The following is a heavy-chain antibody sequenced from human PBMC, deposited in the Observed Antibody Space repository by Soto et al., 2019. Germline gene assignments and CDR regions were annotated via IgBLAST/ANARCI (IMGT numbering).Heavy chain of an antibody. Sequence: QVQLVQSGGEVKAPGASVKVSCKASGYTFTSYGFNWVRQAPGQGLEWMGWISADNVHTNYAQKSQGRVTMTTDTFTSTAYLELRSLRSDDTAVYYCARVGYCSGYSCHYMDVWGRGTTVIVSS. V-gene: IGHV1-18*01. D-gene: IGHD2-2*01. CDR3: ARVGYCSGYSCHYMDV. CDR1: GYTFTSYG. CDR2: ISADNVHT. J-gene: IGHJ6*03.